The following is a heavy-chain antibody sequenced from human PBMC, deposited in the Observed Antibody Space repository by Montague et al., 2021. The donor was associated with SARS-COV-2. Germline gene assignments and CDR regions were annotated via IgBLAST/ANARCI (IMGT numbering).Heavy chain of an antibody. CDR1: GFSLSTSGVG. J-gene: IGHJ4*02. D-gene: IGHD3-10*01. CDR2: IYWNDDK. CDR3: AYRLPGFQWFGEDTFDY. V-gene: IGHV2-5*01. Sequence: PALVKPTQTLTLTCTFSGFSLSTSGVGVGWIRQPPGKALEWLALIYWNDDKRYSPSLKSRLTITKDTSKNQVVLTMTNMDPVDTATYYCAYRLPGFQWFGEDTFDYWGQGTLVTVSS.